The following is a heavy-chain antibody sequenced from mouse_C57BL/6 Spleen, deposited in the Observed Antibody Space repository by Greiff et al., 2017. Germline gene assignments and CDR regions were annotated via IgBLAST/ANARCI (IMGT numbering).Heavy chain of an antibody. CDR3: TRWAYYYDSSYFDY. Sequence: VQRVESGAGLVKPGGSLKLSCAASGFTFSSYAMSWVRQTPEQRLEWVAYISSGSDSIYYADTVKGRFPISRNNARNTLYLQMMWLKSEDTAMYDCTRWAYYYDSSYFDYGGQGTTLTVSA. D-gene: IGHD1-1*01. CDR1: GFTFSSYA. V-gene: IGHV5-9-1*02. CDR2: ISSGSDSI. J-gene: IGHJ2*01.